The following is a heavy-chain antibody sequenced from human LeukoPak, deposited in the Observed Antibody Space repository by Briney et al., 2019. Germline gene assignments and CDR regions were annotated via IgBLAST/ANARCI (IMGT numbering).Heavy chain of an antibody. J-gene: IGHJ4*02. V-gene: IGHV3-11*01. CDR1: GFSFKDYY. CDR2: INVNGGAM. Sequence: GGSLRLSCAASGFSFKDYYYSWLRQAPGKGLEWVSFINVNGGAMYYADFVKGRFTISRENAQNSVYLEMNSLRDEDTAVYYCARGPRILAAGSYFFDYWGQGSLVTVSS. CDR3: ARGPRILAAGSYFFDY. D-gene: IGHD6-13*01.